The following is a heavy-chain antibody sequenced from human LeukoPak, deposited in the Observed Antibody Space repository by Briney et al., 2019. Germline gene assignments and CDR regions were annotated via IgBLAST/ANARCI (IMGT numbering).Heavy chain of an antibody. Sequence: GGSLRLSCAGSGFIFSTYWMTWVRQAPGKGLEWVANIREDGGLIYYVDSVKGRFTISRDNAKNSLYLQLNSLRDEDTAVYYCARVVAGIDWFDSWGQGTLVTVSS. D-gene: IGHD6-19*01. CDR2: IREDGGLI. CDR1: GFIFSTYW. CDR3: ARVVAGIDWFDS. V-gene: IGHV3-7*02. J-gene: IGHJ5*01.